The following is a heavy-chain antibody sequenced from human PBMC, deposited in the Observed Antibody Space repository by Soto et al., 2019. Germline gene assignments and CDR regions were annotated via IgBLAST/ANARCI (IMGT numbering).Heavy chain of an antibody. Sequence: ASVKVSCKASGYTFTSYAMHWVRQAPGQRLEWMGWINAGNGNTKYSQKFQGRVTITRDTSASTAYMELSSLRSEDTAVYYCASQYCSGCSCYPRWYDPWGQGTLVTVSS. CDR1: GYTFTSYA. J-gene: IGHJ5*02. V-gene: IGHV1-3*01. CDR2: INAGNGNT. CDR3: ASQYCSGCSCYPRWYDP. D-gene: IGHD2-15*01.